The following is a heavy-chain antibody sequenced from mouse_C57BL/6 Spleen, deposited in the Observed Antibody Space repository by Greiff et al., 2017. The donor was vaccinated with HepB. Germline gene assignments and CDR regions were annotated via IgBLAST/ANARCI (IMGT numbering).Heavy chain of an antibody. V-gene: IGHV3-8*01. CDR3: ARIYYYGSSYVNWYFDV. Sequence: EVKLVESGPGLAKPSQTLSLTCSVTGYSITSDYWNWIRKFPGNKLEYMGYISYSGSTYYNPSLKSRISITRDTSKNQYYLQLNSVTTEDTATYYCARIYYYGSSYVNWYFDVWGTGTTVTVSS. D-gene: IGHD1-1*01. CDR2: ISYSGST. CDR1: GYSITSDY. J-gene: IGHJ1*03.